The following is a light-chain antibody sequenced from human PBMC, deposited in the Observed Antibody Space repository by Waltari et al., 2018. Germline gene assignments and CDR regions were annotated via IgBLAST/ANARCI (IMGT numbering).Light chain of an antibody. CDR3: QQYYNSPFT. CDR2: WAS. J-gene: IGKJ3*01. V-gene: IGKV4-1*01. CDR1: QSVLHGSNNKNY. Sequence: DIVMTQSPDSLAVSLGARATINCKSSQSVLHGSNNKNYVAWYQQKPGQPPTLLIYWASTRESGVPGRFSGSGSGTDFTLTISSLQAEDVAVYYCQQYYNSPFTFGHGTKVEVK.